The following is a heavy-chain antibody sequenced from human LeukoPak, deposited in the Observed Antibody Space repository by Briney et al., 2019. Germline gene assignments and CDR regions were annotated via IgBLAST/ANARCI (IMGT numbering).Heavy chain of an antibody. J-gene: IGHJ4*02. Sequence: GGSLRLSCAASGFTFSSYSMNWVRQAPGKGLEWVSSISSSSSYIYYADSVKGRFTISRDNAKNSLYLQMNSLRAEDTAVYYCARDFSGDYYDSSGYYDFGIDYWGQGTLVPVSS. CDR2: ISSSSSYI. D-gene: IGHD3-22*01. CDR1: GFTFSSYS. V-gene: IGHV3-21*01. CDR3: ARDFSGDYYDSSGYYDFGIDY.